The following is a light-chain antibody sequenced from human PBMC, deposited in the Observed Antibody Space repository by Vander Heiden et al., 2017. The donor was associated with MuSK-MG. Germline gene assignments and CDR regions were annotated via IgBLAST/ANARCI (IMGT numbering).Light chain of an antibody. J-gene: IGLJ1*01. CDR1: SSNIGTGYD. V-gene: IGLV1-40*01. CDR3: QSYDSSLSGYV. CDR2: SNN. Sequence: QSVLTQPPSVSGAPGQRVTISCTGSSSNIGTGYDVHWYQQLPGTAPNLLIYSNNNRPSGVPDRFSGSKSGTSASLAITGLQADDEADYYCQSYDSSLSGYVFGTGTKVTVL.